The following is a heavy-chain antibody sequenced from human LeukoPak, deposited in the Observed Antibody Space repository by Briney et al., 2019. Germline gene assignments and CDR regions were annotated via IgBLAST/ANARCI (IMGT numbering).Heavy chain of an antibody. CDR1: GGSISSSSYY. V-gene: IGHV4-39*01. Sequence: PSETLSLTCTVSGGSISSSSYYWGWIRQPPGKGLEWIGSIYYSGSTYYNPSLKSRVTISVDTSKNQFSLKLSSVTAADTAVYFCARQGSISAFDFWGRGTLVTISS. J-gene: IGHJ4*02. CDR3: ARQGSISAFDF. D-gene: IGHD2-21*01. CDR2: IYYSGST.